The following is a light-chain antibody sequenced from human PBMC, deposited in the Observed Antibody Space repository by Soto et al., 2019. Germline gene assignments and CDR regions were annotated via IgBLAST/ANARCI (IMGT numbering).Light chain of an antibody. CDR1: QSISSW. Sequence: DIQMTQSPSTLSASAGDRVTITCRASQSISSWLAWYQQKPGKAPKLLIYDASSLESGVPSRFSGSGSGTEFTLTISSLQPDDFATYYCQQYNDCPWTFGQGTKVDIK. CDR3: QQYNDCPWT. V-gene: IGKV1-5*01. CDR2: DAS. J-gene: IGKJ1*01.